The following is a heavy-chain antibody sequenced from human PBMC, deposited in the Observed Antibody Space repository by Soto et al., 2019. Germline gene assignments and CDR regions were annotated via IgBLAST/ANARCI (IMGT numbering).Heavy chain of an antibody. V-gene: IGHV1-2*02. J-gene: IGHJ3*02. CDR2: INPNSGGT. Sequence: ASVKVSCKASGYTFTGYYMHWVRQAPGQGLEWMGWINPNSGGTNYAQKFQGRVTMTRDTSISTAYMELSRLRSDDTAVYYCARGSVARYPNAFDIWGQGTMVTVSS. D-gene: IGHD6-19*01. CDR3: ARGSVARYPNAFDI. CDR1: GYTFTGYY.